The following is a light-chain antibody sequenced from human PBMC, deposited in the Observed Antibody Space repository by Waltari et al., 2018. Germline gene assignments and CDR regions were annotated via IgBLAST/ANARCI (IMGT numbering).Light chain of an antibody. V-gene: IGLV2-14*01. CDR2: EVS. J-gene: IGLJ3*02. CDR1: TIAIGDYNF. Sequence: QSALTQPASVSGSPRQSITLSCTGTTIAIGDYNFVSWYQQFPDKAPKLMIYEVSNRPLGVSNRFSGSKSGNTTSLTISGLQAEDEADYYCTSYTRSNTWVFGGGTKVTVL. CDR3: TSYTRSNTWV.